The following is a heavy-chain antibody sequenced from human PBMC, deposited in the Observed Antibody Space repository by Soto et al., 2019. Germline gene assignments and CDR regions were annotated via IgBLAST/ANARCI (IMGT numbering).Heavy chain of an antibody. CDR3: AKDIGGYYDILTGYPYYYYGMDV. J-gene: IGHJ6*02. Sequence: GGSLRLSCAASGFTFDDYAMHWVRQAPGKGLEWVSLISGDGGSTYYADSVKGRFTISRDNSKNSLYLQMNSLRTEDTALYYCAKDIGGYYDILTGYPYYYYGMDVWGQGTTVTVSS. CDR2: ISGDGGST. D-gene: IGHD3-9*01. CDR1: GFTFDDYA. V-gene: IGHV3-43*02.